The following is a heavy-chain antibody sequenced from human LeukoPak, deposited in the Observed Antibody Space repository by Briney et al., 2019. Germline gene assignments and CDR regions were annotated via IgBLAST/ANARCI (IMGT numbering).Heavy chain of an antibody. CDR2: IIPIFGTA. J-gene: IGHJ3*02. CDR1: GGTFSSYA. Sequence: SVKVSCKASGGTFSSYAISWVRQAPGQGLEWMGGIIPIFGTANYAQKFQGRVTITADKSTSTAYMELSSLRSEDTAVYYCARDHYGDYRRDAFDTWGQGTMVTVSS. V-gene: IGHV1-69*06. CDR3: ARDHYGDYRRDAFDT. D-gene: IGHD4-17*01.